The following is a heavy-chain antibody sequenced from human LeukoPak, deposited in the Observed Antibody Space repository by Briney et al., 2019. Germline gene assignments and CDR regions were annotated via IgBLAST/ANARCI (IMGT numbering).Heavy chain of an antibody. Sequence: GESLKISCQGSGYSFTSYWIGWVRQLPGKGLEWMGIIYPGDSDTRYSPSFQGQVTISADKSISTACLQWSSLKASDTAMYYCARLSKCTNGVCYPYYYYYYMDVWGEGTTVTVSS. D-gene: IGHD2-8*01. CDR1: GYSFTSYW. CDR2: IYPGDSDT. J-gene: IGHJ6*03. CDR3: ARLSKCTNGVCYPYYYYYYMDV. V-gene: IGHV5-51*01.